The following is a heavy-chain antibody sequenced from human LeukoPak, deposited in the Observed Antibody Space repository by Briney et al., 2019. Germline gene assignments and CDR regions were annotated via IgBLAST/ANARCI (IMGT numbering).Heavy chain of an antibody. J-gene: IGHJ4*02. CDR2: ISVYNGNT. D-gene: IGHD1-26*01. V-gene: IGHV1-18*01. CDR1: GYTFTSYA. CDR3: ARVSVGATMLAYFDY. Sequence: ASVKVSCKASGYTFTSYAISWVRQAPGQGLEWMGWISVYNGNTNYAQKFKGRVTMTTDTSTSTAYMEVSSLRSEDTAVYYCARVSVGATMLAYFDYWGQGTLVTVSS.